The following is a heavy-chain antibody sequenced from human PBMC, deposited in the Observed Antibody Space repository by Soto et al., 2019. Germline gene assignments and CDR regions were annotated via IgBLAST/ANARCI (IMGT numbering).Heavy chain of an antibody. Sequence: LETLSLTCAVYGGYFSGYDWSWIRPPPGKGLEWIGEINHSGSTNYNPSLKSRVTISVATSKNQFSLKLSSVTAADTAVYYCARGRRDYDFWSGYYFGPYGMDVWGQGTTVTVSS. CDR2: INHSGST. J-gene: IGHJ6*02. V-gene: IGHV4-34*01. CDR1: GGYFSGYD. D-gene: IGHD3-3*01. CDR3: ARGRRDYDFWSGYYFGPYGMDV.